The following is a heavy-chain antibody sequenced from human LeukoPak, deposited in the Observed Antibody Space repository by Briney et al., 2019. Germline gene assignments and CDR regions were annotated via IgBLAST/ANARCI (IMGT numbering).Heavy chain of an antibody. CDR2: IKQDGSEK. Sequence: GGSLRLSCAASGFTFSSYWMSWVRQAPGKGLEWVANIKQDGSEKYYVDSVKGRFTISRDNAKNSLYLQMNSLRAEDTAVYYCARDALGYCSSTSCYHWYFDLWGRGTLVTVSS. J-gene: IGHJ2*01. D-gene: IGHD2-2*01. CDR3: ARDALGYCSSTSCYHWYFDL. CDR1: GFTFSSYW. V-gene: IGHV3-7*01.